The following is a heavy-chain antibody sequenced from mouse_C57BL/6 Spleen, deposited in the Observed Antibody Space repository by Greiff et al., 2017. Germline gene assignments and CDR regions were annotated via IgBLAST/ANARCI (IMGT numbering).Heavy chain of an antibody. CDR3: ARRPFFDY. CDR2: IDPSDSYT. V-gene: IGHV1-69*01. J-gene: IGHJ2*01. CDR1: GYTFTSYW. Sequence: VQLQQPGAELVMPGASVKLSCKASGYTFTSYWMHWVKQRPGQGLAWIGEIDPSDSYTNYNHKFKGKSTLTVDKSSSTASMQLGGLASEDCAVYSSARRPFFDYWGQGTTLTVSS.